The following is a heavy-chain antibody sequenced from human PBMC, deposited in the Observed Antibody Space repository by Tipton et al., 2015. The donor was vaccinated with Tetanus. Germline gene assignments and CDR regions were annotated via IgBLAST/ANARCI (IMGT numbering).Heavy chain of an antibody. V-gene: IGHV3-69-1*02. J-gene: IGHJ4*02. Sequence: SLRLSCAASGFTFNTYAMSWVRQAPGKGLEWVASITTNSYIYYADSVKGRFTISRDNTKNSLFLQMNSLRAGDTAVYYCASGSTLDFWGQGTLVTVSS. CDR3: ASGSTLDF. D-gene: IGHD6-25*01. CDR2: ITTNSYI. CDR1: GFTFNTYA.